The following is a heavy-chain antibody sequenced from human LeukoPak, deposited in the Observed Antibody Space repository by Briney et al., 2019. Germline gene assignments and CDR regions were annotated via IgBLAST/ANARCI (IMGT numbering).Heavy chain of an antibody. V-gene: IGHV4-39*07. CDR3: ARDRVQGGGNDY. D-gene: IGHD2-15*01. J-gene: IGHJ4*02. CDR2: IYYSGST. CDR1: GGSISSSSYY. Sequence: KTSETLSLTCTVSGGSISSSSYYWGWIRQPPGKGLAWIGSIYYSGSTYYNPSLKSRVTISVDTSKNQFSLKLSSVTAADTAVYYCARDRVQGGGNDYWGQGTLVTVSS.